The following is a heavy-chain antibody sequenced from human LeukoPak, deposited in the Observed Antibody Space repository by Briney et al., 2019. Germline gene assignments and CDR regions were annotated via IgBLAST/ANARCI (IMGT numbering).Heavy chain of an antibody. CDR2: IYYSGGT. CDR1: GGSISSYY. V-gene: IGHV4-59*01. Sequence: SETLSLTCTVSGGSISSYYWSWIRQPPGKGLEWIGYIYYSGGTNYNPSLKSRVSISVDTSKNQFSMKLSSVTAADTAVYYCAGDVMITFGGVIVTYFDYWGQGTLGTVSS. J-gene: IGHJ4*02. CDR3: AGDVMITFGGVIVTYFDY. D-gene: IGHD3-16*02.